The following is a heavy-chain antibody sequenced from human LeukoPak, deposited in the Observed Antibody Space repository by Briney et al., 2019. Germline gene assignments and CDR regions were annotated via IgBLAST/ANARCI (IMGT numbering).Heavy chain of an antibody. CDR1: GYSISSGYY. CDR3: ARELRYVNSDSRAF. J-gene: IGHJ3*01. Sequence: SETLSLTCTVSGYSISSGYYWGWIRQPPGKGGGWIGSIYHSGDTHHKPSRKRRATISVDTSKNQFSLKLSSVTAADTALYYCARELRYVNSDSRAFWGQGTVVTVSS. V-gene: IGHV4-38-2*02. CDR2: IYHSGDT. D-gene: IGHD1-26*01.